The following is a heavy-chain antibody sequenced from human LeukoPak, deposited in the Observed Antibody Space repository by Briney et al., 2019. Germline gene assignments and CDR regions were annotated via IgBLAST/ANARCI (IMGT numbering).Heavy chain of an antibody. Sequence: SETLSLTCTVPGGSISSYYWSRIRQPPGKGLEWIGYIYYSGSTNYNPSLQSRVTISVDTSKNQFSLKLSSVTAADTAVYYCAGGVVPAATLDYWGQGTLVTVSS. V-gene: IGHV4-59*01. D-gene: IGHD2-2*01. CDR2: IYYSGST. CDR1: GGSISSYY. J-gene: IGHJ4*02. CDR3: AGGVVPAATLDY.